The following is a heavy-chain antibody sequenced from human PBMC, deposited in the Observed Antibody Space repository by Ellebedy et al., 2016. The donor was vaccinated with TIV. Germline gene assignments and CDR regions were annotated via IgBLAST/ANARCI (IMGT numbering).Heavy chain of an antibody. J-gene: IGHJ4*02. V-gene: IGHV3-48*04. CDR2: ISGSGGMM. CDR3: ARRSRGPPYYFDY. Sequence: PGGSLRLSCAASGFTVTTNYMNWVRQAPGKGLEWVSYISGSGGMMDHADSVKGRFTISRDNAKNSLYLQLNSLRAEDTAVYYCARRSRGPPYYFDYWGQGTLVTVSS. CDR1: GFTVTTNY. D-gene: IGHD3-10*01.